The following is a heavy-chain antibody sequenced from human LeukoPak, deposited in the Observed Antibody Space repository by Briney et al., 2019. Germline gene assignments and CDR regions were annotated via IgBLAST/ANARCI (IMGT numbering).Heavy chain of an antibody. D-gene: IGHD3-22*01. V-gene: IGHV3-21*01. J-gene: IGHJ4*02. CDR3: ARVADYYDSSGYRSIYFDY. CDR1: GVTFSSYS. CDR2: ISSSSSYI. Sequence: GGSLRLSCAASGVTFSSYSMNWVRHAPAKGLEWVSSISSSSSYIYYADSVKGRFTISRDNSKNTLYLQMNSLSAEDTAVYYCARVADYYDSSGYRSIYFDYWGQGTLVTVSS.